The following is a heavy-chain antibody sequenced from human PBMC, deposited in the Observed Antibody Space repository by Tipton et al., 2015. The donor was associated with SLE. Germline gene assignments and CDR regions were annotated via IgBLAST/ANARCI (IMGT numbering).Heavy chain of an antibody. Sequence: TLSLTCAVSGDSISSGYYWCWIRQRPGKGLAGIGSIYHSGSTYYNPSLKSRVTISVDTSKNQFSLKMSSVTAANTAVYYCAREGDDDYWGQGTLVTVSS. CDR3: AREGDDDY. D-gene: IGHD3-16*01. CDR1: GDSISSGYY. J-gene: IGHJ4*02. V-gene: IGHV4-38-2*01. CDR2: IYHSGST.